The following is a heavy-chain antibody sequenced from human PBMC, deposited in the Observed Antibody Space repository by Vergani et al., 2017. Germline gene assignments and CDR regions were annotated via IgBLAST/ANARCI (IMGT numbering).Heavy chain of an antibody. CDR2: INWNGGST. CDR1: GFTFTTYA. V-gene: IGHV3-20*04. CDR3: ARDAYDTQTVFDY. D-gene: IGHD3-22*01. J-gene: IGHJ4*02. Sequence: EVQLLESGGDLVHPGESLRLSCAASGFTFTTYAMTWVRQAPGKGLEWVSGINWNGGSTGYADSVKGRFTISRDNAKNSLYLQMNSLRAEDTALYYCARDAYDTQTVFDYWGQGTLVTVSS.